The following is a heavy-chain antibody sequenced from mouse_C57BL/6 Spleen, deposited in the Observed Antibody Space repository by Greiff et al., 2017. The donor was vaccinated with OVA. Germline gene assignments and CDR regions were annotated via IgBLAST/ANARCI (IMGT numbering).Heavy chain of an antibody. V-gene: IGHV5-17*01. Sequence: EVKLMESGGGLVKPGGSLKLSCAASGFTFSDYGMHWVRQAPEKGLEWVAYISSGSSTIYYADTVKGRFTISRDNAKNTLFLQMTSLRSEDTAMYYCARPHYYGSSPAWFACWGQGTLVTVSA. CDR2: ISSGSSTI. CDR1: GFTFSDYG. D-gene: IGHD1-1*01. CDR3: ARPHYYGSSPAWFAC. J-gene: IGHJ3*01.